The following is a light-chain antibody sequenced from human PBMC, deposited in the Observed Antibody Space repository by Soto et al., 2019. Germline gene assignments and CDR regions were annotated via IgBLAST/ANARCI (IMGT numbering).Light chain of an antibody. J-gene: IGKJ1*01. CDR1: QSVRSSC. V-gene: IGKV3-20*01. CDR3: QQHQTYST. CDR2: GAS. Sequence: EIPMSHSPGTLSSSPGDRATLSCRPTQSVRSSCLAWSQQKPGQAPSLLIYGASRRASGIPARFSGSGSGTDFTLTISRLQPDDFAVYYCQQHQTYSTFGQGTKVDIK.